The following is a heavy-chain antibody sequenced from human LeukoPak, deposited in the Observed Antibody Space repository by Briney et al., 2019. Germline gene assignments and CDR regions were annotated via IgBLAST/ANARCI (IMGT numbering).Heavy chain of an antibody. CDR1: GFTFRSYG. J-gene: IGHJ3*02. Sequence: PGGSLRLSCAASGFTFRSYGMSWVRQAPGKGLEWVSAVSGNGGSTYYADSVKGRFTISRDNSKNTLYLQMNSLRAGDTAVYYCASQATTDAFDIWGQGTMVTVSS. V-gene: IGHV3-23*01. CDR3: ASQATTDAFDI. CDR2: VSGNGGST. D-gene: IGHD5-24*01.